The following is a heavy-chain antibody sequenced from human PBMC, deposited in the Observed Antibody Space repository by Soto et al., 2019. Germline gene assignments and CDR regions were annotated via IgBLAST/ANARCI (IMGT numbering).Heavy chain of an antibody. CDR2: INPNSGGT. V-gene: IGHV1-2*02. D-gene: IGHD2-2*02. Sequence: AAVKVSCKASGYTFSGYYIRRLRQAPGQALEWLGWINPNSGGTNYAQKFQGRVTVTRDTPTSTAYMELSRLTSDDTAVYYCARSLTEGYCTITGCYTRPLYGMDVWGQGTTVTVSS. CDR3: ARSLTEGYCTITGCYTRPLYGMDV. CDR1: GYTFSGYY. J-gene: IGHJ6*02.